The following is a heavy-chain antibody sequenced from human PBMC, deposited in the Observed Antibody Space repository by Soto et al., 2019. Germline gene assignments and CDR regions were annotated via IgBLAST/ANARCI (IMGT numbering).Heavy chain of an antibody. Sequence: GGSLRLSCAASGFTFSSYSMNWVRQAPGKGLEWVSSISSSSSYIYYADSVKGRFTISRDNAKNTLYLQMNSLRAEDTAVYFCVRDDPGLGMDYWGLGTLGTVSS. D-gene: IGHD1-26*01. CDR2: ISSSSSYI. CDR3: VRDDPGLGMDY. J-gene: IGHJ4*02. CDR1: GFTFSSYS. V-gene: IGHV3-21*01.